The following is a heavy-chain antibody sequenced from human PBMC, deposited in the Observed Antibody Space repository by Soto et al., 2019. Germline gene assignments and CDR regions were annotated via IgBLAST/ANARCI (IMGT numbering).Heavy chain of an antibody. CDR2: INAGNGNT. J-gene: IGHJ6*02. D-gene: IGHD2-2*01. CDR3: TTSGRGSYCSSTSCYLYYYYGMDV. V-gene: IGHV1-3*01. Sequence: AALKFSWKASGYAFASCAMHWVRQAPGQRLEWMGWINAGNGNTKYSQKFQGRVTITRDTSASTAYMELSSLKTEDTAVYYCTTSGRGSYCSSTSCYLYYYYGMDVWGQGTTVTVS. CDR1: GYAFASCA.